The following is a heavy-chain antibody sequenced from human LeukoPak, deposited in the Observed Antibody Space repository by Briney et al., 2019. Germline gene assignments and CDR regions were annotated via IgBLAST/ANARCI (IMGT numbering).Heavy chain of an antibody. CDR3: ARDQRYCSSSSCPWEPFDY. V-gene: IGHV3-7*05. J-gene: IGHJ4*02. D-gene: IGHD2-2*01. Sequence: PGGSLRLPCAASGFTFSSCWMSWVRQAPGKGLEWVANIKQDGSEKYYVDSVKGRFTISRDNAKNSLYLQMNSLRAEDTAVYYCARDQRYCSSSSCPWEPFDYWGQGTLVSVSS. CDR2: IKQDGSEK. CDR1: GFTFSSCW.